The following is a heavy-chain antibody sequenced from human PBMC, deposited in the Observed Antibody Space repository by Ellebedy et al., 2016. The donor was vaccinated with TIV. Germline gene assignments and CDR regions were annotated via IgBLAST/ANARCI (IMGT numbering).Heavy chain of an antibody. CDR3: ARDLWELHFDYYFDS. J-gene: IGHJ4*02. V-gene: IGHV3-33*08. D-gene: IGHD1-26*01. CDR1: GFTFSSYG. CDR2: IWYDGSNK. Sequence: GGSLRLSCTASGFTFSSYGMHWVRQAPGKGLEWVAVIWYDGSNKYYADSVKGRFTISRDNSKNTLYLQMNSLRAEDTAVYYCARDLWELHFDYYFDSWGQGTLVTVSS.